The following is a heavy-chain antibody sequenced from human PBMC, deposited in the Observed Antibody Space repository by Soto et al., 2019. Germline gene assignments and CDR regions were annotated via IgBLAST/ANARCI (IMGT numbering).Heavy chain of an antibody. CDR2: IYYSGST. D-gene: IGHD6-13*01. CDR3: ARVRAAAGKGAVGRYYYYYGMDV. Sequence: SETLSLTCTVSGGSISSYYWSWIRQPPGKGLEWIGYIYYSGSTNYNPSLKSRVTISVDTPKNQFSLKLSSVTAADTAVYYCARVRAAAGKGAVGRYYYYYGMDVWGQGTTVTVSS. CDR1: GGSISSYY. J-gene: IGHJ6*02. V-gene: IGHV4-59*01.